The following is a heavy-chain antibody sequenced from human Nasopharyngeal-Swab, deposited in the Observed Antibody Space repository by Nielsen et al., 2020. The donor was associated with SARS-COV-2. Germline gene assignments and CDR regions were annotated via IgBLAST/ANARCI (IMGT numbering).Heavy chain of an antibody. V-gene: IGHV5-51*01. Sequence: VRQMPGKGLEWMGVIYPGNSDTRYSPSFQGQVTISADKSTSTACLQWSSLKASDTAMYFCARRPHFDILTGYYFDFWGQGTVVTVSS. D-gene: IGHD3-9*01. J-gene: IGHJ4*02. CDR3: ARRPHFDILTGYYFDF. CDR2: IYPGNSDT.